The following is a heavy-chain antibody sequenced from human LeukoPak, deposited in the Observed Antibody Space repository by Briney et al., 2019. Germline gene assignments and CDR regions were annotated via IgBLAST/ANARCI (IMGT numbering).Heavy chain of an antibody. Sequence: GASVKVSCRASGGTFSSYAISWVRQAPGQGLEWMGGIIPIFGTANYAQKFQGRVTITADESTSTAYMELSSLRSEDTAVYYCARVENGDYYYGIDVWGQGTTVTVSS. CDR2: IIPIFGTA. D-gene: IGHD4-17*01. V-gene: IGHV1-69*01. CDR3: ARVENGDYYYGIDV. CDR1: GGTFSSYA. J-gene: IGHJ6*02.